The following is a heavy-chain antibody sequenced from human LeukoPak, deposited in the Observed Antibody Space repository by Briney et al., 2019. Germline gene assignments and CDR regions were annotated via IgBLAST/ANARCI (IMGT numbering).Heavy chain of an antibody. J-gene: IGHJ4*02. D-gene: IGHD1-14*01. Sequence: GGSLRLSCAASGFTFSSYGMHWVRQAPGKGLEWVAVISYDGSNKYYADSVKGRFTISRDNSKNALYLQMNSLRAEDTAVYYRAKGPDQRGAVDYWGQGTLVTVSS. CDR3: AKGPDQRGAVDY. V-gene: IGHV3-30*18. CDR2: ISYDGSNK. CDR1: GFTFSSYG.